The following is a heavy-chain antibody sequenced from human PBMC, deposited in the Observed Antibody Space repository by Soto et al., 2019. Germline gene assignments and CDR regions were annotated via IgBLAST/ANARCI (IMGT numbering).Heavy chain of an antibody. J-gene: IGHJ1*01. Sequence: ASVKVSCKASGYKFITYFIHWVRQAPGQGLEWMGMIHPSGDTGYAQKFRGRVTMTIDTSTTTAYMELRNLTSEDTAVYFSVRGYCTISSCSGDFQFWGQGTLVTVSS. V-gene: IGHV1-46*01. CDR3: VRGYCTISSCSGDFQF. CDR2: IHPSGDT. D-gene: IGHD2-15*01. CDR1: GYKFITYF.